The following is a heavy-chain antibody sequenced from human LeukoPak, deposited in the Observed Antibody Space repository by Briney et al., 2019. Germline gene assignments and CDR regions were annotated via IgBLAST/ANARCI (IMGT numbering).Heavy chain of an antibody. CDR2: IDSDGTRT. D-gene: IGHD2-21*02. CDR3: ARSPNCGGDCS. CDR1: GFAFSTYW. J-gene: IGHJ4*02. V-gene: IGHV3-74*01. Sequence: GGSLGLSCAASGFAFSTYWMHWVRQAPGKGLVWVSRIDSDGTRTTYADSVKGRFTISRDNAKNTLYLQMNSLRAEDTAVYYCARSPNCGGDCSRGQGTLVTVSS.